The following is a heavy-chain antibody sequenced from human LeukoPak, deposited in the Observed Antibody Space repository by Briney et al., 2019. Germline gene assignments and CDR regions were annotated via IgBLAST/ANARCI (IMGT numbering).Heavy chain of an antibody. J-gene: IGHJ6*03. Sequence: ASVKVSCKASGGTFSSYAISWVRQAPGQGLEWMGGIIPIIGTANYAQKFQGRVTITADESTSTAYMELSSLRSEDTAVYYCARVPSDIVVVPAAILPDYYYYMDVWGKGTTVTVSS. D-gene: IGHD2-2*02. CDR2: IIPIIGTA. CDR1: GGTFSSYA. CDR3: ARVPSDIVVVPAAILPDYYYYMDV. V-gene: IGHV1-69*13.